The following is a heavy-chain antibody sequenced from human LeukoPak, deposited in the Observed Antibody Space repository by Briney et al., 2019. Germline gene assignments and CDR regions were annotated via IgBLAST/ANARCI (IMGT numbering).Heavy chain of an antibody. J-gene: IGHJ6*03. D-gene: IGHD1-26*01. Sequence: GGSLRLSCAASGFTFSSYEMNWVRQAPGKGLEWVSSISSSSSYIYYADSVKGRFTISRDNAKNSLYLQMNSLRAEDTAVYYCARDLLWELPRGGYYYYMDVWGKGTTVTVSS. CDR1: GFTFSSYE. CDR3: ARDLLWELPRGGYYYYMDV. V-gene: IGHV3-21*01. CDR2: ISSSSSYI.